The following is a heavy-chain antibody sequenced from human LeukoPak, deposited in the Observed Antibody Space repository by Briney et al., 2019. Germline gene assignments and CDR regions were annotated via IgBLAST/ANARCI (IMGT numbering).Heavy chain of an antibody. J-gene: IGHJ4*02. CDR2: INHSGST. CDR1: GGSFSGYY. D-gene: IGHD6-13*01. Sequence: PSETLSLTCAVYGGSFSGYYWSWIRQPPGKGLEWIGEINHSGSTSYNPSLKSRVTISVDTSKNQFSLKLSSVTAADTAVYYCARGVYIAAAQYAYWGQGTLVTVSS. CDR3: ARGVYIAAAQYAY. V-gene: IGHV4-34*01.